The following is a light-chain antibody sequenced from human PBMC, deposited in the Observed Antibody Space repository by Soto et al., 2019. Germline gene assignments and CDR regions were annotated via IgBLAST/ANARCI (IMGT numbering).Light chain of an antibody. CDR3: QQYNNWPPYT. V-gene: IGKV3-15*01. J-gene: IGKJ2*01. CDR2: GAS. Sequence: EIVMTQSPATLSVSPGERATLSCRASQSVNSNLAWYQQKPGQAPSLLIYGASTRATGVPARFSGSCSGTECTLTISSLQSEDFAVYYCQQYNNWPPYTFGQGTKLEIK. CDR1: QSVNSN.